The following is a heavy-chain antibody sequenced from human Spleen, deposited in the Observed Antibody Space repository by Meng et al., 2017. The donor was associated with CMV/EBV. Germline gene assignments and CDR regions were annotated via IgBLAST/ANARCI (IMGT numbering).Heavy chain of an antibody. D-gene: IGHD6-6*01. Sequence: GGSLRLSCAASGFTFSSYSMNWVRQAPGKGLEWVSSITSSSTYISYADSVKGRFTISRDNTKNSLDLQMNSLRAEDTAVYYCARDTKYSSSSGYYGMDVWGQGTTVTVSS. CDR3: ARDTKYSSSSGYYGMDV. V-gene: IGHV3-21*01. J-gene: IGHJ6*02. CDR1: GFTFSSYS. CDR2: ITSSSTYI.